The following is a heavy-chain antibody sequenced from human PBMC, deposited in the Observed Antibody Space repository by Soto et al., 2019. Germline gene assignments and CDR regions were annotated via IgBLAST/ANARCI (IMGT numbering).Heavy chain of an antibody. CDR3: ARDVMVEPIYCSGGSCYSGWFDP. J-gene: IGHJ5*02. CDR1: GFTFSSYG. Sequence: QVQLVESGGGVVQPGRSLRLSCAASGFTFSSYGMHWVRQAPGKGLEWVAVISYDGSNKYYADSVKGRFTISRDNSKNTLYLQMNSLRAEDTAVYYCARDVMVEPIYCSGGSCYSGWFDPWGQGTLVTVSS. CDR2: ISYDGSNK. D-gene: IGHD2-15*01. V-gene: IGHV3-30*03.